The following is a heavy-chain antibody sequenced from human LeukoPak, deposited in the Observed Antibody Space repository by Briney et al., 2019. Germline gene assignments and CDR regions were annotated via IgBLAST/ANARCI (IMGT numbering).Heavy chain of an antibody. Sequence: SETLSLTCAAYGGSFSGYYWSWIRQPPGKGLEWIGEINHSGSTNYNPSLKSRVTISVDTSKNQFSLKLSSVAAADTAVYYCARGIREKINWFDPWGQGTLVTVSS. CDR1: GGSFSGYY. J-gene: IGHJ5*02. CDR3: ARGIREKINWFDP. V-gene: IGHV4-34*01. CDR2: INHSGST.